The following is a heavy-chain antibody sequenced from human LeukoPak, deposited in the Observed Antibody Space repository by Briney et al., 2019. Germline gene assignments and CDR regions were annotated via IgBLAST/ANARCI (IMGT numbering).Heavy chain of an antibody. J-gene: IGHJ4*02. CDR1: GFTFSSYG. Sequence: GGSLRLSCAASGFTFSSYGMHWVRQAPGKGLEWVAVISYDVGKKYYADSVKGRFTISRDNSKNTLYLQMNSLRAEDTAVYYCARDWGYDSSGYWQKYFDTWGQGTLVTVSS. V-gene: IGHV3-30*03. D-gene: IGHD3-22*01. CDR3: ARDWGYDSSGYWQKYFDT. CDR2: ISYDVGKK.